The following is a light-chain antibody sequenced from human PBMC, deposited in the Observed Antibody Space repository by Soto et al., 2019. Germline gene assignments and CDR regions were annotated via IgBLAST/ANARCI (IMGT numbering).Light chain of an antibody. J-gene: IGKJ1*01. CDR3: QQYSDYPT. Sequence: EIVMTQSPATLSVSPGERATLSCRASRSVSSKLAWYQQKPGQAPWLLIYGASTRATGIPARFSGSGSGTEFTLTISSFQCEDFAVYYCQQYSDYPTFGQGTKVEIK. V-gene: IGKV3D-15*01. CDR1: RSVSSK. CDR2: GAS.